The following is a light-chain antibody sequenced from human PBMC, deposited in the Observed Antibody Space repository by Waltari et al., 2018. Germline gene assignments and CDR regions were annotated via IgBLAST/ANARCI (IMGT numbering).Light chain of an antibody. CDR3: CSYAGSSTYV. Sequence: QSALTQPASVSGSPGQSITISCTGTSSDVGSYHLVSWYQQHPGKAPKLMIYEGSKRPSGASNRFSGSKSGNTASLTISGLQAEDEADYYCCSYAGSSTYVFGTGTKVTVL. CDR2: EGS. CDR1: SSDVGSYHL. J-gene: IGLJ1*01. V-gene: IGLV2-23*01.